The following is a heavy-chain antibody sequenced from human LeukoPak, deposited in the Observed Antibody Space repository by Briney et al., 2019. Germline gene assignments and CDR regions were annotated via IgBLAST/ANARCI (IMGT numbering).Heavy chain of an antibody. Sequence: PGRSLRLSCAASGFTFSSYGMHWVRQAPGKGLEWVAVISYDGSNKYYADSVKGRFTISRDNSKNTLYLQMNSLRAEDTAVYYCAKDRGGYCSSTSCPPDDYWGQGTLVTVSS. V-gene: IGHV3-30*18. J-gene: IGHJ4*02. CDR2: ISYDGSNK. CDR3: AKDRGGYCSSTSCPPDDY. CDR1: GFTFSSYG. D-gene: IGHD2-2*01.